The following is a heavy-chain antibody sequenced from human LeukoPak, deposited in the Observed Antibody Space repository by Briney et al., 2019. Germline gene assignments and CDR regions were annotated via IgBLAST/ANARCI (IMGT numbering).Heavy chain of an antibody. CDR1: GYTFTSYG. CDR2: MNPNSGNT. V-gene: IGHV1-8*02. D-gene: IGHD5-18*01. J-gene: IGHJ4*02. CDR3: ARVYGYSYGFDY. Sequence: ASVKVSCKASGYTFTSYGISWVRQAPGQGLEWMGWMNPNSGNTGYAQKFQGRVTMTTNTSISTAYMELSSLRSEDTAVYYCARVYGYSYGFDYWGQGTLVTVSS.